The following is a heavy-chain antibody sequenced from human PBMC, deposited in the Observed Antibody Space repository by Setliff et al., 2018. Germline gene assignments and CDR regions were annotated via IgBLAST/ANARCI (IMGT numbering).Heavy chain of an antibody. J-gene: IGHJ4*02. V-gene: IGHV3-23*01. CDR1: GFTFNAYA. CDR3: AKGQGQYYDSSGYYGRVLDY. Sequence: LRLSCAASGFTFNAYAMSWVRQAPGKGLEWVSAITFGSLSRYYADSVKGRFTISRDNSKSTLFLEMNSLRTEDTAVYYCAKGQGQYYDSSGYYGRVLDYWGQGTLVTV. D-gene: IGHD3-22*01. CDR2: ITFGSLSR.